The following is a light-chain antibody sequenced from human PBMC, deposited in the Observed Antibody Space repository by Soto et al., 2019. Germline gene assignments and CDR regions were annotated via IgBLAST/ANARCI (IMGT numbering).Light chain of an antibody. CDR2: EVS. V-gene: IGLV2-14*01. Sequence: QSALTQPASVSGSPGQSITISCTGTSSDLGGYKYVSWYQQHPGKAPQLMIYEVSNRPSGVSNRFSGSKSGNTASLTSSGLQAEDEADYYCSSYTSRSTRYVFGTGTKLTVL. J-gene: IGLJ1*01. CDR1: SSDLGGYKY. CDR3: SSYTSRSTRYV.